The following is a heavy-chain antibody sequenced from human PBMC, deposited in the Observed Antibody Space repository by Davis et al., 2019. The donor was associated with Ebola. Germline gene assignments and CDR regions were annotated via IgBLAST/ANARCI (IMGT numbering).Heavy chain of an antibody. J-gene: IGHJ3*02. V-gene: IGHV3-11*01. D-gene: IGHD3-22*01. CDR3: ARDAMILVVGVYDI. CDR2: ISSSGTTI. Sequence: PGRSLRPSWAPSGFTFSDYYMSWIRHPPGKGLEWVSYISSSGTTIHYADSVKGRFTISRDNAKNSLYLQMNTLRAEDTAVYYCARDAMILVVGVYDIWGQGTMVTVSS. CDR1: GFTFSDYY.